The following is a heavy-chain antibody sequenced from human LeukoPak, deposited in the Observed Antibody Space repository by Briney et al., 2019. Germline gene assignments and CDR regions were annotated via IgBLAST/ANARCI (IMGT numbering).Heavy chain of an antibody. V-gene: IGHV3-23*01. CDR1: GFTFSTYA. Sequence: GGSLRLSCAASGFTFSTYAMTWVRQAPGKGLGWVSTISGSDGNTYYADSVKGRCTISRDNSKNTLYLQMNSLGAEDTAVYYCARSITIFGLVIYYFDFWGQGTLVIVSS. D-gene: IGHD3-3*01. CDR2: ISGSDGNT. J-gene: IGHJ4*02. CDR3: ARSITIFGLVIYYFDF.